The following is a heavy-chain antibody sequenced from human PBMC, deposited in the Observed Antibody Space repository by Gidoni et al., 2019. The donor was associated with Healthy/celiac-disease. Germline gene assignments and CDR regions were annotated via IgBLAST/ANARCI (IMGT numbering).Heavy chain of an antibody. J-gene: IGHJ3*02. CDR1: GCTFISYS. CDR3: ARDGSEAFDI. CDR2: ISSSSSYI. Sequence: EVQLVESGGGLVKTGGSLRLSCAASGCTFISYSMNWVRQAPGKGLEWVSSISSSSSYIYYADSVKGRFTISRDNAKNSLYLQMNSLRAEDTAVYYCARDGSEAFDIWGQGTMVTVSS. V-gene: IGHV3-21*01.